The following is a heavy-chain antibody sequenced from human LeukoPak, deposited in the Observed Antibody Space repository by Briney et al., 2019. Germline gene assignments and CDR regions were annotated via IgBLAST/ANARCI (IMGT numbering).Heavy chain of an antibody. J-gene: IGHJ6*02. CDR3: GTSNDFWRGFGMDV. V-gene: IGHV4-30-2*06. D-gene: IGHD3-3*01. CDR2: IYYSGDS. CDR1: GVSISSRGSS. Sequence: SETLSLTCAVSGVSISSRGSSWSWIRQSPGKGLEWIGYIYYSGDSYRNPSLKSRVSLSLDRSKNQFSLKLNSLTAADTAVYYCGTSNDFWRGFGMDVWGQGTTVTVSS.